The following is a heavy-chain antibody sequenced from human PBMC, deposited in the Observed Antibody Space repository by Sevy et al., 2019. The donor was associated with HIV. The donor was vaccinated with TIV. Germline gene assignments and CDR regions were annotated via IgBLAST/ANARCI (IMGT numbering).Heavy chain of an antibody. Sequence: GGSLRLSCAASGFTFSSYGMHWVRQAPGKGLEWVAFIRYDGSNKYYADSVKGRSTISRDNSKNTLYLQMNSLRAEDTAVYYCAKDLAVAGPYYFDYWGQGTLVTVSS. CDR3: AKDLAVAGPYYFDY. D-gene: IGHD6-19*01. CDR1: GFTFSSYG. V-gene: IGHV3-30*02. CDR2: IRYDGSNK. J-gene: IGHJ4*02.